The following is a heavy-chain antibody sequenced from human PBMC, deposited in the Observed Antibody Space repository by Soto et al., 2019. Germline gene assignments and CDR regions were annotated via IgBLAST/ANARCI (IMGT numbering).Heavy chain of an antibody. CDR3: AKDPSRVGATTFDY. CDR2: ISYDGSNK. V-gene: IGHV3-30*18. D-gene: IGHD1-26*01. J-gene: IGHJ4*02. Sequence: GGSLRLSCAASGFTFSSYGMHWVRQAPGKGLEWVAVISYDGSNKYYADSVKGRFTISRDNSKNTLYLQMNSLRAEDTAVYYCAKDPSRVGATTFDYWGQGTLVTVSS. CDR1: GFTFSSYG.